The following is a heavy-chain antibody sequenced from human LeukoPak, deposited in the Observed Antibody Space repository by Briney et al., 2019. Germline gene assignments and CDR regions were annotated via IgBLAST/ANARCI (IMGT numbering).Heavy chain of an antibody. J-gene: IGHJ3*02. Sequence: SETLSLTCAVYGGSFSGYYWSWTRQPPGKGLEWIGEINHSGSTNYNPSLKSRVTISVDTSKNQFSLKLCSVTAADTAVYYCARGGAYDSSSGLGTKFDIWGQGTMVTVSS. CDR1: GGSFSGYY. CDR3: ARGGAYDSSSGLGTKFDI. D-gene: IGHD3-22*01. CDR2: INHSGST. V-gene: IGHV4-34*01.